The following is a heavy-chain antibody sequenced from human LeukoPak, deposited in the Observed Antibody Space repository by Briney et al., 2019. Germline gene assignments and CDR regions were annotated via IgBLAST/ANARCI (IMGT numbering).Heavy chain of an antibody. CDR1: GFTFSSYW. Sequence: GGSLRLSCAASGFTFSSYWMHWVRQAPGKGLVWVSRINTDGSSTNYADSVKGRFTISRDNAKNTLYLQMNSLRAEDTAVYYCARVFLRPDGYNYNFDYWGQGTLVTVSS. D-gene: IGHD5-24*01. V-gene: IGHV3-74*01. J-gene: IGHJ4*02. CDR2: INTDGSST. CDR3: ARVFLRPDGYNYNFDY.